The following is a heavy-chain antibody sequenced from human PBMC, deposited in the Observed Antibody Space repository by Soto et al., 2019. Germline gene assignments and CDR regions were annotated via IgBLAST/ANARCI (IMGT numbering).Heavy chain of an antibody. CDR3: ARTNYDYGSSLDY. V-gene: IGHV4-59*01. CDR2: IYYSGST. J-gene: IGHJ4*02. CDR1: DGYIRGYD. Sequence: PSETQSLTCSVSDGYIRGYDGSWIRQPPGKGLEWIGYIYYSGSTNYNPPLKSRVTISVDTSKNQFSLKLSSVTAADTAVYYCARTNYDYGSSLDYWGQGTLVTVSS. D-gene: IGHD4-17*01.